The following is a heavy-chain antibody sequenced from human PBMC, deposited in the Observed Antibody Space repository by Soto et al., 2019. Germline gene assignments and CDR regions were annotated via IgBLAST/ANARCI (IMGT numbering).Heavy chain of an antibody. J-gene: IGHJ6*02. CDR2: ISAYNGNT. Sequence: VQLVQSGAEVKKPGASVKVSCKASGYTFTSYGISWVRQAPGQGLEWMGWISAYNGNTNYAQKLQGRVTMTTDTSTSTAYMELRSLRSDDTAVYYCARARIVVVPAATIYGMDVWGQGTTVTVSS. CDR3: ARARIVVVPAATIYGMDV. V-gene: IGHV1-18*01. CDR1: GYTFTSYG. D-gene: IGHD2-2*01.